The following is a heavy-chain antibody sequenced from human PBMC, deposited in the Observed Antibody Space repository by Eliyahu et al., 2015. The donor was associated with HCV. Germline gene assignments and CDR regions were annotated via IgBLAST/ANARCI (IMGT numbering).Heavy chain of an antibody. CDR1: GGSITSGNYS. CDR3: VRSYYYDSGAHGPVLDLWGRGTVVTVSSGTVSLCDGFAI. D-gene: IGHD3-22*01. Sequence: QLQLQESGSGLVKPSQTLSLSCGVSGGSITSGNYSWNWIRQPPGRGXXWIGXXXRXGRTFYNASLRSRVTISMDGSKNQFSLKLNSVTAADTAMYYCVRSYYYDSGAHGPVLDLWGRGTVVTVSSGTVSLCDGFAIWGQGTMVTVSS. V-gene: IGHV4-30-2*01. CDR2: XXRXGRT. J-gene: IGHJ3*02.